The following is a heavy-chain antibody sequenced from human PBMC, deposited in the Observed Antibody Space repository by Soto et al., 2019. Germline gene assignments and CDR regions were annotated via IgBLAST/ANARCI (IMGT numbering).Heavy chain of an antibody. J-gene: IGHJ6*02. CDR2: IWYDGSNK. CDR3: ARAPLVSYDFWSGYYYYYYGMDV. Sequence: GGSLRLSCAASGFTFSSYGMHWVRQAPGKGLEWVAVIWYDGSNKYYADSVKGRFTISRDNSKNTLYLQMNSLRAEDTAVYYCARAPLVSYDFWSGYYYYYYGMDVWGQGTTVTVSS. CDR1: GFTFSSYG. D-gene: IGHD3-3*01. V-gene: IGHV3-33*01.